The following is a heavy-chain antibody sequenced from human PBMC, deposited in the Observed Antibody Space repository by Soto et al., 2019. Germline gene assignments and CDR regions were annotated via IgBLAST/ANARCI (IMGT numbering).Heavy chain of an antibody. CDR2: IYSGGST. Sequence: GGSLRLSCAASGFTVSSNYMRWVRQAPGKGLEWVSVIYSGGSTYYADSVKGRFTISRDNSKNTLYLQMNSLRAEDTAVYYCARDARNYYDSSGYYHAYWGQGTLVTVSS. CDR1: GFTVSSNY. D-gene: IGHD3-22*01. CDR3: ARDARNYYDSSGYYHAY. V-gene: IGHV3-53*01. J-gene: IGHJ4*02.